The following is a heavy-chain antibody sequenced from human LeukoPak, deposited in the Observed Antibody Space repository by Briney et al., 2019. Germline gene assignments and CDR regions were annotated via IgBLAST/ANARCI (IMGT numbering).Heavy chain of an antibody. V-gene: IGHV3-49*04. CDR2: IRSKAYGGTT. CDR3: SSNPRRAGSDY. CDR1: GFTFGDYA. J-gene: IGHJ4*02. D-gene: IGHD6-25*01. Sequence: PGRSLRLSCTASGFTFGDYAMTWVRQAPGKGLEWVGFIRSKAYGGTTEYAASVKGRFTISIDDSKSIASLQMNSLKTEDTAVYYCSSNPRRAGSDYWGQGTLVTVSS.